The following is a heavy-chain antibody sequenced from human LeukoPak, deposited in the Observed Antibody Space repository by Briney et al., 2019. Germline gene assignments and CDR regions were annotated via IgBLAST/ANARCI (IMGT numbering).Heavy chain of an antibody. CDR1: GFTSRSYG. CDR2: ISYDGSNK. Sequence: PGRSLRLSCAASGFTSRSYGFHGFRQPQAKGLRWVAGISYDGSNKYYADSVKGRFTISRDNSKNTLYLQMNSLRAEDTAVYYCAKDPPRGYAMDVWGQGTTVTVSS. J-gene: IGHJ6*02. D-gene: IGHD5-12*01. CDR3: AKDPPRGYAMDV. V-gene: IGHV3-30*18.